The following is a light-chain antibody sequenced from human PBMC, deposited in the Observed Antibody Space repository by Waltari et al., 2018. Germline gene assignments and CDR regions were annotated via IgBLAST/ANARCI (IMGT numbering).Light chain of an antibody. CDR3: QQLHTYPLT. Sequence: IHFTQSPSSLSASVGDRVTITCPASQHIAGYFPWHQQKPGKAPNLLIYVSSTLQSGVPSRFSGSGSGTVCTLTISSLQPEDFATYYCQQLHTYPLTFGGGTTVDI. CDR2: VSS. J-gene: IGKJ4*01. CDR1: QHIAGY. V-gene: IGKV1-9*01.